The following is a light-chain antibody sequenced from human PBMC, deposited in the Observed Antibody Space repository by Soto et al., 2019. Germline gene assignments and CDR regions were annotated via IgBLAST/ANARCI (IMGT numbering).Light chain of an antibody. V-gene: IGKV3-20*01. J-gene: IGKJ1*01. CDR2: AAS. Sequence: EIVLTQFPGTLSLSPGERATLSCRASQSVGRNYVAWYQQKPGQAPRVIIYAASNRASGIPDRFSGSGSGSDFTLTISRLEPEDFAVDYCQQYGTSPWAFGQGTKVEIK. CDR3: QQYGTSPWA. CDR1: QSVGRNY.